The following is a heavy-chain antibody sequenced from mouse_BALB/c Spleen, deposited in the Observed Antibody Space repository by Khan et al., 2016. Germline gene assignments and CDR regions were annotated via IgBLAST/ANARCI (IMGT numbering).Heavy chain of an antibody. CDR1: GYSITSDYA. D-gene: IGHD1-1*02. CDR3: AREDYSWFSY. CDR2: INYSGDT. J-gene: IGHJ3*01. Sequence: EVQLQESGPGLVKPSQSLSLTCTVTGYSITSDYAWNWIRQFPGNKLEWMGYINYSGDTHYNPSLKSRISITRDTSKNHFFLHLTSVTAEDTATDYCAREDYSWFSYWGQGTLVTVSA. V-gene: IGHV3-2*02.